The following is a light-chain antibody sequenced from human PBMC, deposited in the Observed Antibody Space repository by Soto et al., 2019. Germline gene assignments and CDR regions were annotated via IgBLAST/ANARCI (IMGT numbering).Light chain of an antibody. V-gene: IGLV2-14*01. CDR3: SSYTTSSNYV. J-gene: IGLJ1*01. CDR2: EVS. Sequence: SALTQPASVSGSPGQSIPIFCTGTSSDVGSYNFVSWYQQLPGKAPKLMIYEVSNRPSGVSNRFSGSKSGNTASLTISGLQAEDEADYYCSSYTTSSNYVFGSGTKVTVL. CDR1: SSDVGSYNF.